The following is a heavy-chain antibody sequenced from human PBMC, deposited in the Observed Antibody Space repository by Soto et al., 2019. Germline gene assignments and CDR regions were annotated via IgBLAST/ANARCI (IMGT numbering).Heavy chain of an antibody. D-gene: IGHD3-22*01. CDR1: GYSFTTYW. Sequence: GESLKISCKGSGYSFTTYWIGWVRQMPGKGLEWMGIIYPSDSDARYSPSFQGQVTISADKSISTAYLQWSSLKASDTAIYYCARGGYYYDRSGPSDYWGQGTLVTVSS. CDR3: ARGGYYYDRSGPSDY. J-gene: IGHJ4*02. CDR2: IYPSDSDA. V-gene: IGHV5-51*01.